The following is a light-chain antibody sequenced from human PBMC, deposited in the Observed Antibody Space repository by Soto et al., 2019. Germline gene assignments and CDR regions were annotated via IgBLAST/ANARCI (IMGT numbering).Light chain of an antibody. CDR3: QAWDSSTVV. CDR2: QDS. Sequence: VLTQPPSVSVSPGQTASITCSGDKLGDKYACWYQQKPGQSPVLVIYQDSKRPSGIPERFSGSNSGNTATLTISGTQAMDEADYYCQAWDSSTVVFGGGTKLTVL. CDR1: KLGDKY. V-gene: IGLV3-1*01. J-gene: IGLJ2*01.